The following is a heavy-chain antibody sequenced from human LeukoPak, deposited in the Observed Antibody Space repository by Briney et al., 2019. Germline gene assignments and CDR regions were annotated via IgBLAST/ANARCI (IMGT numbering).Heavy chain of an antibody. D-gene: IGHD3-10*01. CDR3: AREGSQSASATYPGND. CDR2: VKQDGSEK. V-gene: IGHV3-7*01. CDR1: GFMLSSYW. Sequence: GGSLRLSCAGSGFMLSSYWMSWVRQAPGKGLEWVANVKQDGSEKYYVDSVEGRFTISRDNAKNSLYLQMNRLRAEDTAVYYCAREGSQSASATYPGNDWGQGTLVTVSS. J-gene: IGHJ4*02.